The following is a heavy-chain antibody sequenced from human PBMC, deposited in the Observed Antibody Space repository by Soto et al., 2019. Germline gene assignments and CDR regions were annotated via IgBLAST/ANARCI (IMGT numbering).Heavy chain of an antibody. CDR1: GGSFSGYY. V-gene: IGHV4-34*01. J-gene: IGHJ6*03. CDR3: ARGRRNYYYYYRDV. CDR2: INHSGST. Sequence: SETLSLTCAVYGGSFSGYYWSWIRQPPGKGLEWIGEINHSGSTNYNPSLKSRVTISVDTSKNQFSLKLSSVTAADTAVYYCARGRRNYYYYYRDVWGKGTTVTVSS.